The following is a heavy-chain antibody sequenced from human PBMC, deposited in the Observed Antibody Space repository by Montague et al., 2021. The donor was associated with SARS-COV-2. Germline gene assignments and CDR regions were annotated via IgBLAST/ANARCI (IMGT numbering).Heavy chain of an antibody. D-gene: IGHD3-22*01. J-gene: IGHJ3*02. Sequence: SETLSLTCTVSGGSISSISYYWGWIRQPPGKGLEWIGSIYYSGSTYYNPSLKSRVTISVDASKNQFSLKLSSVTAADTAVYYCASPAYYYDSSGSDAFDIWGQGTMVTVSS. V-gene: IGHV4-39*01. CDR2: IYYSGST. CDR3: ASPAYYYDSSGSDAFDI. CDR1: GGSISSISYY.